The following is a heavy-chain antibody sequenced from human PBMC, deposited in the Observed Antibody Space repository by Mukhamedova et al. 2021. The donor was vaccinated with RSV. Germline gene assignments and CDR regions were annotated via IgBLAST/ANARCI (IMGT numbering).Heavy chain of an antibody. V-gene: IGHV3-23*01. CDR3: ATRGACNYYIDV. J-gene: IGHJ6*03. Sequence: GKGLEWVSGISGSGADTYYIDSVKGRFIISRDNSKNTLYLQMNSLRAEDTALYYCATRGACNYYIDVWGKGTTVTVSS. D-gene: IGHD3-10*01. CDR2: ISGSGADT.